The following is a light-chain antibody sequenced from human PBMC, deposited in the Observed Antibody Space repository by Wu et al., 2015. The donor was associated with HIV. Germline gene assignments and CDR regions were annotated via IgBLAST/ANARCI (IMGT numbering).Light chain of an antibody. J-gene: IGKJ1*01. Sequence: EIVLTQSPGTLSLSPGERATLSCRASQNVASSSLAWYQQKPGQAPRLLISGASSRATGIPDRFSGSGSGTDFTLTISTLEPEDVAVYYCQHYGSSLWTFGQGTKVEI. CDR3: QHYGSSLWT. CDR1: QNVASSS. V-gene: IGKV3-20*01. CDR2: GAS.